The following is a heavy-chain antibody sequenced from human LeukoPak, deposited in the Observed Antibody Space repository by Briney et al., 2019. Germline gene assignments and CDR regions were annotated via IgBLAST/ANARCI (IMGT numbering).Heavy chain of an antibody. CDR3: ARVDLAVAGRDY. CDR1: GFTFSSYS. D-gene: IGHD6-19*01. V-gene: IGHV3-21*01. J-gene: IGHJ4*02. Sequence: PGGSLRLSCAASGFTFSSYSMNWVRQAPGKGLEWVSSISSSSYIYYADSVKGRFTISRDNAKNSLYLQMNSLKAEGTAVYYCARVDLAVAGRDYWGQGTLVTVSS. CDR2: ISSSSYI.